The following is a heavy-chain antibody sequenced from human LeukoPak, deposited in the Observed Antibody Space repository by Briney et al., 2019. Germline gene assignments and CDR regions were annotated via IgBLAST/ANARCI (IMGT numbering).Heavy chain of an antibody. J-gene: IGHJ4*02. CDR3: AKGSVISRYFDY. CDR2: INQDGSEE. V-gene: IGHV3-7*03. D-gene: IGHD3-16*02. Sequence: PGGSLRLSCAASGFSFAEYWMTWVRQAPGKGLEWVANINQDGSEEYYVDSVKGRFPISRDNAKNSLYLQMNSLRAEDTALYYCAKGSVISRYFDYWGQGTLVTVSS. CDR1: GFSFAEYW.